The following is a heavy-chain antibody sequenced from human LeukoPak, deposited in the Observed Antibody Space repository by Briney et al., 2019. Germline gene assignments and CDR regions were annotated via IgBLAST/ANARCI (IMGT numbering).Heavy chain of an antibody. D-gene: IGHD1-26*01. CDR3: ARVGWELLNLHFDP. Sequence: GGSLRLSCAASGFTFSAYSMNWFRQTPGKGLEWVSYISIDSHSMHYADSVKGRFTISRDNAQNSLYLEMSSLSVEDTAIYSCARVGWELLNLHFDPWGQGTLVTVSS. CDR1: GFTFSAYS. CDR2: ISIDSHSM. V-gene: IGHV3-48*04. J-gene: IGHJ5*02.